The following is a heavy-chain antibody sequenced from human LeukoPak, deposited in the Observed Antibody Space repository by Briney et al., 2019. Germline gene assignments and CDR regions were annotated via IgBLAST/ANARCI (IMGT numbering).Heavy chain of an antibody. CDR1: GFTFSSYG. J-gene: IGHJ4*02. CDR2: IRYDGSNK. V-gene: IGHV3-30*02. CDR3: AKGYCSGGSCPFDH. Sequence: PGGSLRLSCAASGFTFSSYGMHWVRQAPGKGLEWVAFIRYDGSNKYYEDSVKGRFTISRDNSKNTLYLQVNSLRAEDTAVYYCAKGYCSGGSCPFDHWGQGTLVTVSS. D-gene: IGHD2-15*01.